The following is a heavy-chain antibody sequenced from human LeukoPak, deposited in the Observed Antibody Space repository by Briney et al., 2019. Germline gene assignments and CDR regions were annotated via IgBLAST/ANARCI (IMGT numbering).Heavy chain of an antibody. V-gene: IGHV3-33*01. CDR3: ARDNHYYGSGTYDY. Sequence: GMSLRLSCAASGFTFSSYGMHWVRQAPGKGLEWVAVIWYDGSKKYYADSVKGRFIISRDNSKNTLYLQMNSLRAEDTAVYYCARDNHYYGSGTYDYWGQGTLVTVSS. J-gene: IGHJ4*02. CDR1: GFTFSSYG. D-gene: IGHD3-10*01. CDR2: IWYDGSKK.